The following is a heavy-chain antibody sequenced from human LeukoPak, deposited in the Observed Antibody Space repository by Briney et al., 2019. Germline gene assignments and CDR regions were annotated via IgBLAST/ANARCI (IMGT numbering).Heavy chain of an antibody. CDR3: AKDRYSSGWYCFDY. J-gene: IGHJ4*02. CDR2: MSGDRYST. D-gene: IGHD6-19*01. V-gene: IGHV3-23*01. CDR1: GFTFSSYA. Sequence: GGSLRLSCAASGFTFSSYAMSWVRQAPGKGLEWVSAMSGDRYSTYYADSVNGRFSISRDNSKNTVYLQMSNLRAEDTAVYYCAKDRYSSGWYCFDYWGQGSLVTVSS.